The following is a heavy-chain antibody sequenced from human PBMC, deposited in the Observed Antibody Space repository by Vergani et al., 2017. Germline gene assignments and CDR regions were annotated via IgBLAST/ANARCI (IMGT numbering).Heavy chain of an antibody. Sequence: QVQLQESGPGLVKPSETLSLTCPVSGYSITSGYYWGWIRQPPGRGLEWIGSIYYTGSAYYNPSLKSRVTVSVDTSMNQVSLKLNSVTAADTAVYYCVGTVALRFGETKDWVWFDPWGQGTLVTVTS. J-gene: IGHJ5*02. CDR1: GYSITSGYY. V-gene: IGHV4-38-2*01. CDR3: VGTVALRFGETKDWVWFDP. D-gene: IGHD3-10*01. CDR2: IYYTGSA.